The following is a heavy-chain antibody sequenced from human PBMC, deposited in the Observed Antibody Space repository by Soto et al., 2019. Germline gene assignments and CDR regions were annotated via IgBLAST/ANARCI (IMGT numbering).Heavy chain of an antibody. D-gene: IGHD3-3*01. J-gene: IGHJ6*02. CDR2: INSDGSST. V-gene: IGHV3-74*01. CDR1: GFTFSSYW. CDR3: LFSDYDFWSGYYRQISPRPYYGMDV. Sequence: GGSLRLSCAASGFTFSSYWMHWVRQAPGKGLVWVSRINSDGSSTSYADSVKGRFTISRDNAKNTLYLQMNSLRAEDTAVYYCLFSDYDFWSGYYRQISPRPYYGMDVWGQGTTVTVSS.